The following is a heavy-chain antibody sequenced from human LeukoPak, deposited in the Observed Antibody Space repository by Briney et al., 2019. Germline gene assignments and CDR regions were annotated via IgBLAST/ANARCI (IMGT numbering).Heavy chain of an antibody. Sequence: ASETLSLTCTVSGGSISTSSYYWGWIRQPPGKGLEWIGTIFYSGSTYYNPSLKSRVTVSLDTSNNQFSLKLSSVTAADTAVYYCARVFARYSGTFWGQGTLVTVSS. CDR2: IFYSGST. CDR3: ARVFARYSGTF. J-gene: IGHJ4*02. V-gene: IGHV4-39*01. CDR1: GGSISTSSYY. D-gene: IGHD1-26*01.